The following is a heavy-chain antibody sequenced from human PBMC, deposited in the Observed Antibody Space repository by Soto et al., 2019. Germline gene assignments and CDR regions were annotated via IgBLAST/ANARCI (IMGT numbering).Heavy chain of an antibody. CDR2: INHSGST. D-gene: IGHD6-19*01. CDR3: RGSGWYSDY. V-gene: IGHV4-34*01. Sequence: QVQLQQWGAGLLKPSETLSLTCAVYGGSFSGYYWSWIRQPPGKGLEWIGEINHSGSTNYNPSLKXRXTXXVDTSKNQFYLKLSSVTAADTAVYYCRGSGWYSDYWGQGTLVTVSS. J-gene: IGHJ4*02. CDR1: GGSFSGYY.